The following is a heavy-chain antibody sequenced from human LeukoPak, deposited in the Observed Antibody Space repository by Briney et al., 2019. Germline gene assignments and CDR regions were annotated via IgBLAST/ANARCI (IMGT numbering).Heavy chain of an antibody. J-gene: IGHJ5*02. V-gene: IGHV2-26*01. D-gene: IGHD2-2*01. CDR1: GFSLSNARMG. CDR2: IFSNDVK. CDR3: ARIPALGYCSSTSCYGDQWIWFDP. Sequence: SGPTLVKPTETLTLTCTVSGFSLSNARMGVSWIRQPPGKALEWLAHIFSNDVKSYSTSLKSRLTISKDTSKSQVVLTMTNMDPVDTATYYCARIPALGYCSSTSCYGDQWIWFDPWGQGTLVTVSS.